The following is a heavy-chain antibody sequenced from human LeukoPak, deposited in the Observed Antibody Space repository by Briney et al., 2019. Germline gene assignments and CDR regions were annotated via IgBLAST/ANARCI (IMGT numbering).Heavy chain of an antibody. Sequence: ASVKVSCKASGYTFTGYYVHWVRQTPGQGLEWMGRINPNSGGTHYAQKFQGRVTMTRDTSISTAYMELSRLRSDDTAVYYCARNAYYDFWSGLSTYYYYYGMDVWGQGTTVTVSS. CDR1: GYTFTGYY. J-gene: IGHJ6*02. CDR2: INPNSGGT. D-gene: IGHD3-3*01. CDR3: ARNAYYDFWSGLSTYYYYYGMDV. V-gene: IGHV1-2*06.